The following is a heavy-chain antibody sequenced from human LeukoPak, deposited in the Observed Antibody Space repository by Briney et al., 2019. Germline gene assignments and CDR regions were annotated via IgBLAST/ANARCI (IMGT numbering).Heavy chain of an antibody. V-gene: IGHV3-23*01. CDR3: TKDRGGSGSYSGVYYFDY. Sequence: GGSLRLSCEASGFTFSSYAMSWVRQAPGKGLEWVSAISGSGGSTYYADSVKGRFTISRDNSKNTLYLQMSSLRAEDTAVYYCTKDRGGSGSYSGVYYFDYWGQGTLVTVSS. CDR1: GFTFSSYA. CDR2: ISGSGGST. D-gene: IGHD1-26*01. J-gene: IGHJ4*02.